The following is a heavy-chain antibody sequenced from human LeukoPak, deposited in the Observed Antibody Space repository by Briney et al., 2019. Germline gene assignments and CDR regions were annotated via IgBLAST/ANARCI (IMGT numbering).Heavy chain of an antibody. CDR3: ARDDSGGY. CDR1: GYTFTTFA. D-gene: IGHD3-22*01. V-gene: IGHV1-3*04. J-gene: IGHJ4*02. CDR2: INTGNGNT. Sequence: ASVKVSCKASGYTFTTFAIHWVRQAPGQRLEWMGWINTGNGNTKYSQKFQGRVTITRDTSASTAYMELSSLRSEDTAVFYCARDDSGGYGGQGTLVTVSS.